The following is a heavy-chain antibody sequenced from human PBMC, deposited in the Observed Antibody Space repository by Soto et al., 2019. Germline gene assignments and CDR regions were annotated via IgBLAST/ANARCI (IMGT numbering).Heavy chain of an antibody. J-gene: IGHJ4*02. CDR2: IYYRGST. Sequence: LSLTCTVSGGSFSSGSHYWSWIRQPPGKGLEWIGYIYYRGSTNYNPSLKSRVTISADTSKNQFSLKLSSVTAADTAVYYCARARGAATARDYWGQGTLVTVSS. V-gene: IGHV4-61*01. CDR1: GGSFSSGSHY. D-gene: IGHD6-13*01. CDR3: ARARGAATARDY.